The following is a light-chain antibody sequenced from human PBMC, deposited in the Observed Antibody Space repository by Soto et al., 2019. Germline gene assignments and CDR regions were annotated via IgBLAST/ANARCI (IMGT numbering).Light chain of an antibody. J-gene: IGLJ2*01. V-gene: IGLV1-51*01. CDR1: RSNIGNNY. CDR3: GAWDSSLNAVV. CDR2: DNN. Sequence: QSVLTQPPSLSGTPGQTVTISCIGSRSNIGNNYVSWYQQFPGTAPKFLIYDNNERPSGIPDRFSGSKSGTSATLGITGLQTGDEADYYCGAWDSSLNAVVFGGGTKLTVL.